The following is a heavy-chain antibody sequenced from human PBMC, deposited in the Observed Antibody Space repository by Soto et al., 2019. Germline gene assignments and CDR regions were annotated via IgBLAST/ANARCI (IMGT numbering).Heavy chain of an antibody. V-gene: IGHV1-69*13. CDR1: GGTFSSYA. CDR3: ASLRGYCSGGSCRIDYYYYYGMDV. Sequence: SVKVSCKASGGTFSSYAISWVRQAPGQGLEWMGGIIPIFGTANYAQKFQGRVTITADESTSTAYMELSSLRSEDTAVYYCASLRGYCSGGSCRIDYYYYYGMDVWGQGTTVTVSS. CDR2: IIPIFGTA. D-gene: IGHD2-15*01. J-gene: IGHJ6*02.